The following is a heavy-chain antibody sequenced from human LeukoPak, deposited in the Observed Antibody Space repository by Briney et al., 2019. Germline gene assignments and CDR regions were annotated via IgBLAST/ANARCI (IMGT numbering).Heavy chain of an antibody. J-gene: IGHJ4*02. V-gene: IGHV3-23*01. D-gene: IGHD2-21*01. Sequence: GGSLRLSCAVSGFTFSFYAMSWVRQAPGKGLEWVSAITDIGGSTYHADSVKGRFTISRDNSKKTLYLQMNSLRAEDTAVYFCAKGSASARPYYFDYWGEGTLVTVSS. CDR1: GFTFSFYA. CDR3: AKGSASARPYYFDY. CDR2: ITDIGGST.